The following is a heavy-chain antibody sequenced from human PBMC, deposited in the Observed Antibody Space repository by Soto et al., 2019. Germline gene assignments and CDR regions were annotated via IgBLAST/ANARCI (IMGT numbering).Heavy chain of an antibody. Sequence: QVQLVQSGAEVKKPGASVKVSCKASGYTFTSYGISWVRQAPGQGLEWMGWISTYNGNTKYAQKLKGRVTMTTDTATSTAYMELRSLRSDDTAGFYCAREMVRGVGSDYWGQGTLVTVSS. CDR1: GYTFTSYG. CDR2: ISTYNGNT. V-gene: IGHV1-18*01. CDR3: AREMVRGVGSDY. J-gene: IGHJ4*02. D-gene: IGHD3-10*01.